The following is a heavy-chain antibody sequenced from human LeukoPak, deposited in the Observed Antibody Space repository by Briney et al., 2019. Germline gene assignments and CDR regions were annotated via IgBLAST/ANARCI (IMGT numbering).Heavy chain of an antibody. V-gene: IGHV4-59*01. Sequence: KPSETLSLTCTVSGVSISSYYWSWIRQPPGKGLEWIGYIYYSGSTNYNPSLKSRVTISVDTSKNQFSLKLSSVTAADTAVYYCARAGGSYLEDDYWSQGTLVTVSS. CDR2: IYYSGST. CDR3: ARAGGSYLEDDY. J-gene: IGHJ4*02. D-gene: IGHD1-26*01. CDR1: GVSISSYY.